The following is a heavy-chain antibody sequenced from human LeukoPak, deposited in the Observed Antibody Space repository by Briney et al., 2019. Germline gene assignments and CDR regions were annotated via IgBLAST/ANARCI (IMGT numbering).Heavy chain of an antibody. V-gene: IGHV1-18*01. CDR1: GYTFTSYG. CDR3: ARDVAYGDYDWFDP. Sequence: ASVKVSCKASGYTFTSYGISWVRQAPGQGLEWMGWISAYNGNTNYVQKLQGRVTMTTDTSTSTAYMELRSLRSDDTAVYYCARDVAYGDYDWFDPWGQGTLVAVSS. CDR2: ISAYNGNT. D-gene: IGHD4-17*01. J-gene: IGHJ5*02.